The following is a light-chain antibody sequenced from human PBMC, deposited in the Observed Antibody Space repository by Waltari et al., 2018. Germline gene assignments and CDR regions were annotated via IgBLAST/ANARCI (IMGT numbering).Light chain of an antibody. Sequence: DIQMTQSPSSLSASVGDRVTITCQASQDIHKYLNWYHQKPGKAPKLLISGASKLEMGVPSRFSGSGSGTDFTFTITSLQPEDFAVYYCHQYENWPPYTFGQGTKLEIK. CDR1: QDIHKY. J-gene: IGKJ2*01. CDR2: GAS. CDR3: HQYENWPPYT. V-gene: IGKV1-33*01.